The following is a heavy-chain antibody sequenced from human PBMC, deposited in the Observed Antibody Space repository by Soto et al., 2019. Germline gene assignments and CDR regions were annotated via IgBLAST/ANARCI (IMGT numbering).Heavy chain of an antibody. CDR3: AKGMTTVNSPDY. J-gene: IGHJ4*02. V-gene: IGHV3-7*03. CDR2: IKPDGSEK. D-gene: IGHD4-4*01. Sequence: GGSLRLSCEASGFKFQIYWMTWVRQAPGKGLEWVANIKPDGSEKYYDDSVKGRFTISRDNSKDSLYLQMNSLRAEDTAVYYCAKGMTTVNSPDYWGQGTLVTVSS. CDR1: GFKFQIYW.